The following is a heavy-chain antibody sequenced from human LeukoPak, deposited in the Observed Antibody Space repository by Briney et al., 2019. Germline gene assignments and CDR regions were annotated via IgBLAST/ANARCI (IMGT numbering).Heavy chain of an antibody. CDR1: GGSISSSNW. CDR2: INHSGST. CDR3: ARGRLEYYYGSGSYSFNWFDP. V-gene: IGHV4-4*02. Sequence: PSETLSLTCAVSGGSISSSNWWNWVRQPPGKGLEWIGEINHSGSTNYNPSLKSRVTISVDTSKNQFSLKLSSVTAADTAVYYCARGRLEYYYGSGSYSFNWFDPWGQGTLVTVSS. J-gene: IGHJ5*02. D-gene: IGHD3-10*01.